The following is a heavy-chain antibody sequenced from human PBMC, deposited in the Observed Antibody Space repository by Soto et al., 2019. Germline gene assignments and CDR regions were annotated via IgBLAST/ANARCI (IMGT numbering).Heavy chain of an antibody. CDR3: ARGIVIAAPGAFDV. J-gene: IGHJ3*01. CDR1: GGSINSGDYY. V-gene: IGHV4-30-4*01. Sequence: QVQLQESGPGLVKPSQTLSLTCTVSGGSINSGDYYWNWIRQPPGKGLEWIGYIYYSGSTYYTPSLKTRVTISVDTSKVQFSLKLSSVTAADTAVYYCARGIVIAAPGAFDVWGQGTMVTVSS. CDR2: IYYSGST. D-gene: IGHD2-21*01.